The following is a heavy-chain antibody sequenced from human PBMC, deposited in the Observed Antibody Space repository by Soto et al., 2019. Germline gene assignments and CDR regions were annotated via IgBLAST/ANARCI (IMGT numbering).Heavy chain of an antibody. V-gene: IGHV4-59*08. CDR2: IYYSGST. CDR3: ARHHDS. Sequence: SETLSLTCTVSGASISSYYWSWIRQPPGKGLEWIGYIYYSGSTTYNPSHKSRVTISVDTSKNQFSLKLSSVTAADTAVYYCARHHDSWGQGTLVTVSS. J-gene: IGHJ4*02. CDR1: GASISSYY.